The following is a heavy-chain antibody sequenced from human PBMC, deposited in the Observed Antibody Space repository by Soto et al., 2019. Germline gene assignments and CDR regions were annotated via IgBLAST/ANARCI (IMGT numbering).Heavy chain of an antibody. D-gene: IGHD3-10*01. CDR2: ISYDGSNE. V-gene: IGHV3-30-3*01. Sequence: QVQMVESGGGVVQPGRSLRLSCVASGFTFSSYAMHWVRQAPGKGLEWVAVISYDGSNEYYADSVKGRFTISRDNSKNMLYVQMNSLRAEDTAVYYCARDRAEFYLGSGSSFWFDPWGQGTLVTVSS. CDR3: ARDRAEFYLGSGSSFWFDP. J-gene: IGHJ5*02. CDR1: GFTFSSYA.